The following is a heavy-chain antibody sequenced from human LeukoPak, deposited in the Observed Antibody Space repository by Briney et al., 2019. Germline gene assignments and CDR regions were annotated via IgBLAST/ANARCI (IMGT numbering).Heavy chain of an antibody. D-gene: IGHD6-13*01. CDR3: ARTYSSSWDDTYFDY. Sequence: GGSLRLSCAASGFTFSNYWMSWVRQTPGKGLEWVGRIRNKANGYTTEYAASVKGRFTVSRDDSRNSLYLQMNSLETEDTAVYFCARTYSSSWDDTYFDYWGQGTLVTVSS. CDR1: GFTFSNYW. CDR2: IRNKANGYTT. J-gene: IGHJ4*02. V-gene: IGHV3-72*01.